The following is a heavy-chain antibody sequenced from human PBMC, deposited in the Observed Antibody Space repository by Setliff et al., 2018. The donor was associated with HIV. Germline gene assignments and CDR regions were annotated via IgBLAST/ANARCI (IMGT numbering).Heavy chain of an antibody. V-gene: IGHV4-61*09. CDR1: GGPMNSDSYS. CDR3: ARAKTIGVSAVFFDP. J-gene: IGHJ5*02. CDR2: IYVGGSV. D-gene: IGHD3-3*01. Sequence: PSETLSLTCTVSGGPMNSDSYSWTWLRQPAGKGPELIGHIYVGGSVIYNPSLASRVTISMVPSKNQFSLDLSSVTAADTAKYYCARAKTIGVSAVFFDPWGQGRPVTVSS.